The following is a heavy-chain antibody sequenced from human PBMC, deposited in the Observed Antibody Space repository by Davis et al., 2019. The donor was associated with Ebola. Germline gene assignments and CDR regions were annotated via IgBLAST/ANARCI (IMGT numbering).Heavy chain of an antibody. CDR3: ALATLMTFDY. V-gene: IGHV3-21*04. D-gene: IGHD3-3*02. J-gene: IGHJ4*02. CDR1: GFGLSAYR. Sequence: GGSLRLSCPASGFGLSAYRMNWVRQAPGKGLEWVSSISSDSDYIYYADSAKGRFTISRDNGKNSLYLQMSSLRDEDTAVYYCALATLMTFDYWGQGSLVTVSS. CDR2: ISSDSDYI.